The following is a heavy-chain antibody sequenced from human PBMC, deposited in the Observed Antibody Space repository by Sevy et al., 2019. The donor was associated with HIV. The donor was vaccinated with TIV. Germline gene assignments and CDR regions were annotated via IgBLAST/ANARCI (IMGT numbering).Heavy chain of an antibody. CDR2: ISYDGSNK. J-gene: IGHJ5*02. Sequence: GGSLRLSCAASGFTFSSFAMHWVRQAPDKGLEWAAVISYDGSNKYYADSVKGRFTISRDNSENTLYLQMNSLRAEDTAVYYCARGPTYCYDSSRYDWFDPWGQGTLVTVSS. CDR1: GFTFSSFA. CDR3: ARGPTYCYDSSRYDWFDP. V-gene: IGHV3-30-3*01. D-gene: IGHD3-22*01.